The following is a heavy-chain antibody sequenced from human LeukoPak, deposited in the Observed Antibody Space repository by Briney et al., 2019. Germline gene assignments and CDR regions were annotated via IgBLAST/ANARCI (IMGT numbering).Heavy chain of an antibody. J-gene: IGHJ4*02. D-gene: IGHD6-13*01. Sequence: SETLSLTCTVSGGSISSSSYYWGWIRQPPGKGLEWIGGIYYSGSTYYNPSLKSRVTISVDTSKNQLPLKLSSVTAADTAVYYCARGTAGYSSSWYHYWGQGTLVTVSS. CDR3: ARGTAGYSSSWYHY. V-gene: IGHV4-39*06. CDR2: IYYSGST. CDR1: GGSISSSSYY.